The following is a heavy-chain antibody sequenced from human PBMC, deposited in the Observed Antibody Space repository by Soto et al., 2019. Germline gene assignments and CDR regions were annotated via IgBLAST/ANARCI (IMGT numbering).Heavy chain of an antibody. V-gene: IGHV3-11*06. CDR3: ARTYGGYLRYFDY. CDR1: GFTFSDYY. D-gene: IGHD5-12*01. J-gene: IGHJ4*02. CDR2: ISSSSSYT. Sequence: GGSLRLSCAASGFTFSDYYMSWIRQAPGKGLEWVSYISSSSSYTNYADSVKGRFTISRDNAKNSLYLQMNSLRAEDTAVYYCARTYGGYLRYFDYWGQGTLVTVSS.